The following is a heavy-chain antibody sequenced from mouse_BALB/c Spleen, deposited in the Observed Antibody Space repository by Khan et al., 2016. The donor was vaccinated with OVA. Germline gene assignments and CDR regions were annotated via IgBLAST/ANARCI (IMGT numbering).Heavy chain of an antibody. Sequence: EVQLQESGPGLVKPSQSLSLTCSVTGYSITSGYFWNWIRQFPGNKLEWMGYIRYDGNSNYNPSLKHRISITRDTSKNQFFLKLNSVTPEDTATXYCARGGSSGPAWFAYWGQGTLVTVSA. CDR2: IRYDGNS. CDR1: GYSITSGYF. J-gene: IGHJ3*01. CDR3: ARGGSSGPAWFAY. V-gene: IGHV3-6*02. D-gene: IGHD3-1*01.